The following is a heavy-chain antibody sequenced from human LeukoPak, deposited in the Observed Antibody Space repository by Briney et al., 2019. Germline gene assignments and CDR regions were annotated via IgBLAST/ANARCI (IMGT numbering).Heavy chain of an antibody. D-gene: IGHD6-13*01. CDR1: GGPFSGYY. CDR2: INHSGST. J-gene: IGHJ6*03. V-gene: IGHV4-34*01. CDR3: ARGHEQQLVVPLYYYYMDV. Sequence: PSETLSLTCAVYGGPFSGYYWSWIRQPPGKGLEWIGEINHSGSTNYNPSLKSRVTISVDTSKNQFSLKLSSVTAADTAVYYCARGHEQQLVVPLYYYYMDVWGKGTTVTVSS.